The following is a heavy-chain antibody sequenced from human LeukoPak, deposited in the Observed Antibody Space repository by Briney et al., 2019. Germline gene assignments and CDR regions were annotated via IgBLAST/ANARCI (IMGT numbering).Heavy chain of an antibody. V-gene: IGHV4-39*07. Sequence: SETLSLTCTVSGGSISSSSYYWGWIRQPPGKGLEWIGSIYYSGSTYYNPSLKSRVTISVDTSKNQFSLRLSSVTAADTAVYYCAREPPRQNGWPRPDLAQSIAFDIWGQGTMVTVSS. CDR3: AREPPRQNGWPRPDLAQSIAFDI. J-gene: IGHJ3*02. CDR2: IYYSGST. D-gene: IGHD2-15*01. CDR1: GGSISSSSYY.